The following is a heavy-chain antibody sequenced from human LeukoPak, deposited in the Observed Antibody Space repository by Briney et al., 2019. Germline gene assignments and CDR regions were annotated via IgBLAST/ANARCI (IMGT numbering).Heavy chain of an antibody. CDR3: ARERPSSYYFDY. J-gene: IGHJ4*02. CDR1: GYPVNSFY. CDR2: IYPSGGSA. V-gene: IGHV1-46*02. Sequence: ASVKVSCKASGYPVNSFYTHWVRQAPGQGLEWVGIIYPSGGSASFTQEFQGRVTMTRDTSTSTFYMELSSLRSEDTAVYFCARERPSSYYFDYWGQGTLVAVSS.